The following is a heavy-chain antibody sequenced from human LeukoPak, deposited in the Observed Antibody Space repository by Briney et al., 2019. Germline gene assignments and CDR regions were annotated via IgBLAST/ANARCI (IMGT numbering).Heavy chain of an antibody. CDR2: ISQDGSHK. CDR1: GFPFDRYW. CDR3: ARDRGFTSYDY. J-gene: IGHJ4*02. V-gene: IGHV3-7*01. Sequence: SGGSLRLSCAASGFPFDRYWMSWVRLAPGKGLEWVANISQDGSHKYYVDSVEGRFIISRDTAKNSVHLQMNSLRAEDTAVYYCARDRGFTSYDYWGQGILVTVSS. D-gene: IGHD5-12*01.